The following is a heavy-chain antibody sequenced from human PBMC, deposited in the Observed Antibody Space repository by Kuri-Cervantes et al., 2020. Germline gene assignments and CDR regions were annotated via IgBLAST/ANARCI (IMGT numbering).Heavy chain of an antibody. V-gene: IGHV3-43*01. CDR3: ARVIVDTAMIITPDAFDI. Sequence: GESLKISCAASGFTFDDYTMHWVRQAPGKGLEWVSLISWDGGSTYYADSVKGRFTISRDNSKNTLYLQMNSLRAEDTAVYYCARVIVDTAMIITPDAFDIWGQGTMVTVSS. CDR1: GFTFDDYT. CDR2: ISWDGGST. D-gene: IGHD5-18*01. J-gene: IGHJ3*02.